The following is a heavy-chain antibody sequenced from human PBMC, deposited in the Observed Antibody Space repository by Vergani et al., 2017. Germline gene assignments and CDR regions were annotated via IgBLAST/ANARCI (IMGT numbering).Heavy chain of an antibody. CDR2: IIPILGIA. V-gene: IGHV1-69*02. J-gene: IGHJ6*03. Sequence: QVQLVQSGAEVKKPGSSVKVSCKASGGTFSSYTISWVRQAPGQGLEWMGRIIPILGIANYAQKFQGRVTITADKSTSTAYMELSSLRSEDTAVYYCARNGYGSGGSCYPLRSESYYYYMDVWGKGTTVTVSS. D-gene: IGHD2-15*01. CDR1: GGTFSSYT. CDR3: ARNGYGSGGSCYPLRSESYYYYMDV.